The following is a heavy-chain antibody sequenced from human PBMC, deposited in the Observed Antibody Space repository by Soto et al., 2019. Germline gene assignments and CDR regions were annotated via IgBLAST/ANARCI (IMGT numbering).Heavy chain of an antibody. CDR1: GDSVSSNSAA. J-gene: IGHJ6*03. CDR2: TYYRSKWYN. CDR3: ARGKKRIVVVPAAMVDYYYYMDV. D-gene: IGHD2-2*01. Sequence: SQTLSLTCAISGDSVSSNSAAWNWIRQSPSRGLEWLGRTYYRSKWYNDYAVSVKSRITINPDTSKNQFSLQLNSVTPEDTAVYYCARGKKRIVVVPAAMVDYYYYMDVWGKGTTVTV. V-gene: IGHV6-1*01.